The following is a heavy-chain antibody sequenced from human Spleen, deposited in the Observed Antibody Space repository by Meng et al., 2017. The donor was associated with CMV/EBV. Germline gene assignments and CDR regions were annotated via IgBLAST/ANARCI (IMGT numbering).Heavy chain of an antibody. CDR2: IYHRGNT. Sequence: SETLSLTCTVSGYPISSDYYWGWIRQPPGKGLEWIGSIYHRGNTFYHPSLKSRVSISVDTSKNQISLELRSVTAADTAVYYCARLGYFVNAMRSTVDYWGQGKLVTVSS. J-gene: IGHJ4*02. D-gene: IGHD3-9*01. CDR1: GYPISSDYY. V-gene: IGHV4-38-2*02. CDR3: ARLGYFVNAMRSTVDY.